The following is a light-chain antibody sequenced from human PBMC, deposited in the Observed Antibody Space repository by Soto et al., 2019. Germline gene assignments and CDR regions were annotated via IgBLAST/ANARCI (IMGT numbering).Light chain of an antibody. CDR1: QSISVW. V-gene: IGKV1-5*01. Sequence: DLQMTQSPPTLSASVGDRVSITCRASQSISVWLAWFQQKPGKAPKLLIYDASTLQSEVPSRFSGSGSGTEFTLTISRLQPDDFATYYCQHYNSYPYTFGQGTKLEI. J-gene: IGKJ2*01. CDR2: DAS. CDR3: QHYNSYPYT.